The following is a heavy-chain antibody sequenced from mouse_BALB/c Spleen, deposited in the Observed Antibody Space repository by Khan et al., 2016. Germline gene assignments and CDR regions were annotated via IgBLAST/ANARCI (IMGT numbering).Heavy chain of an antibody. CDR2: ISTYYGNT. CDR1: GYTFTDYA. Sequence: QVQLQQPGPELVRPGVSVKISCKGSGYTFTDYAMHWVKQSHAKSLEWIGVISTYYGNTNYNQKFKGKATMTVDKSSSTAYMELARLTSEDSAIYYCASGGNYFYYYAMDYWGQGTSVTVSS. J-gene: IGHJ4*01. CDR3: ASGGNYFYYYAMDY. D-gene: IGHD1-1*02. V-gene: IGHV1S137*01.